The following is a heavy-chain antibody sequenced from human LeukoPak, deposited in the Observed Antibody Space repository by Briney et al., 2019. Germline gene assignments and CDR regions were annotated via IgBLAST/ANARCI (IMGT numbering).Heavy chain of an antibody. Sequence: SETLSLTCAVYGGSSSGYYCSWIRHPPGKGLEWIGEINHSGSTNYNPSLKSRVTISLDTSKNQFSLKLSSVTAADTAVYYCARREGGSTNYYDRAGIYDYWGQGTLVTVSS. CDR3: ARREGGSTNYYDRAGIYDY. J-gene: IGHJ4*02. CDR2: INHSGST. D-gene: IGHD3-22*01. V-gene: IGHV4-34*01. CDR1: GGSSSGYY.